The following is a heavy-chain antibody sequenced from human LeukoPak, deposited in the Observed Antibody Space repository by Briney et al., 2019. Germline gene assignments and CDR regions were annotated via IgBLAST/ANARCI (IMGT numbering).Heavy chain of an antibody. CDR1: GGSISSGGYS. J-gene: IGHJ4*02. D-gene: IGHD3-3*01. V-gene: IGHV4-30-2*02. CDR3: ARTYYDFWSGYYSFDY. CDR2: IYHSGST. Sequence: PSETLSLTCAVSGGSISSGGYSWSWIRQPPGKGLEWIGYIYHSGSTYYNPSLKSRVTISVDTSKNQFSLKLSSVTAADTAVYYCARTYYDFWSGYYSFDYWGQGTLVTVSS.